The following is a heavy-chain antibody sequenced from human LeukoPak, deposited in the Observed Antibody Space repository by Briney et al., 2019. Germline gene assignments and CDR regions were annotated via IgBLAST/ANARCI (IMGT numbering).Heavy chain of an antibody. Sequence: KPSETLSLTCTVSGGSISSYYWSWIRQPPGKGLEWIGYIYYSGSTNYNPSLKSRVTISVDTSKNQFSLKLRSVTAADTAVYYCARALYSSGWYGDYNWFDPWGQGTLVTVSS. D-gene: IGHD6-19*01. CDR2: IYYSGST. J-gene: IGHJ5*02. CDR3: ARALYSSGWYGDYNWFDP. V-gene: IGHV4-59*01. CDR1: GGSISSYY.